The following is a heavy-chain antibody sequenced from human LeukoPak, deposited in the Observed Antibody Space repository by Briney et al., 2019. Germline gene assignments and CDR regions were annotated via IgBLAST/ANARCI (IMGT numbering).Heavy chain of an antibody. D-gene: IGHD6-13*01. CDR3: ARGPYSSSWYGWFDP. CDR1: GYTFTSYY. CDR2: INPSGGST. Sequence: ASVKVSCKASGYTFTSYYMHWVRQAPGQGLEWMGIINPSGGSTSYAQKFQGRVTMTRNTSISTAYMELSSLRSEDTAVYYCARGPYSSSWYGWFDPWGQGTLVTVSS. V-gene: IGHV1-46*01. J-gene: IGHJ5*02.